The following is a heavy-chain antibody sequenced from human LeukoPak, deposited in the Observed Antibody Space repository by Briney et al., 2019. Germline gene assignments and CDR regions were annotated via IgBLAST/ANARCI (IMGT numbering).Heavy chain of an antibody. J-gene: IGHJ4*02. V-gene: IGHV3-30*02. CDR3: AKRYYYDSSGYYTFDY. D-gene: IGHD3-22*01. Sequence: GGSLRLSCAASGFTFSSYGMHWVRQAPGKGLEWVAFIRYDGSNKYYADSVKGRFTISRDNSKNTLYLQMNSLRAEDTAVYYCAKRYYYDSSGYYTFDYWGQGTLVTVSS. CDR1: GFTFSSYG. CDR2: IRYDGSNK.